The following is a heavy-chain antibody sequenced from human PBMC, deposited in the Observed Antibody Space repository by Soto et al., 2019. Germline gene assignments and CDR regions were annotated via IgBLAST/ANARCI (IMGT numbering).Heavy chain of an antibody. CDR1: GGTFSTYP. J-gene: IGHJ5*02. V-gene: IGHV1-69*01. CDR2: IIPLFGTT. CDR3: ARGANHGSSWYFWFYP. Sequence: QVQLVQSGADVRMPGSSVKLSCKASGGTFSTYPINWVRQAPGQGLEWMGGIIPLFGTTNYAHKFKGRVTITADESKNTAYKELSRLRSEDASVYYCARGANHGSSWYFWFYPWCQGGLGSVSS. D-gene: IGHD6-13*01.